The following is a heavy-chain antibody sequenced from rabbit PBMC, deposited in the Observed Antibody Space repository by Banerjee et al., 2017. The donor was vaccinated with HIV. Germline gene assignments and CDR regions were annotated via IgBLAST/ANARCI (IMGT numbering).Heavy chain of an antibody. Sequence: QSLEESGGDLVKPGASLTLTCKASGFTLSSYYMNWVRQAPGKGLEWIGYIDTSDGDTDYANWPKGRFTISKTSSTTVTLQMTSLTAADTATYFCARNYVNVFDPWGQGTLVTVS. V-gene: IGHV1S40*01. J-gene: IGHJ2*01. CDR1: GFTLSSYY. D-gene: IGHD1-1*01. CDR2: IDTSDGDT. CDR3: ARNYVNVFDP.